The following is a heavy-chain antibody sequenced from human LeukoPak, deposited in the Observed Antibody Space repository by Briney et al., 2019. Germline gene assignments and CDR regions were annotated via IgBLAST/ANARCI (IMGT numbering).Heavy chain of an antibody. CDR1: GGTFSSYA. V-gene: IGHV1-69*13. CDR3: ASQSTVVTRSTPDFDY. Sequence: ASVKVSCKASGGTFSSYAISWVRQAPGQGLEWMGEIIPIFGTANYAQKFQGRVTITADESTSTAYMELSSLRSEDTAVYYCASQSTVVTRSTPDFDYWGQGTLVTVSS. CDR2: IIPIFGTA. J-gene: IGHJ4*02. D-gene: IGHD4-23*01.